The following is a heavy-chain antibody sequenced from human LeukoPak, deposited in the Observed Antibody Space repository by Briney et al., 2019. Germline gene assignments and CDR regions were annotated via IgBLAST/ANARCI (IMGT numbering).Heavy chain of an antibody. D-gene: IGHD1-26*01. Sequence: GESLKISCKGSGYSFTSYWIGWVRQMPGKGLEGMGIIYPGDSDTRYSPSFQGQVTISADKSISTAYLQWSSLKASDTAMYYCARFLQWELAAGDDAFDIWGQGTMVTVSS. CDR1: GYSFTSYW. J-gene: IGHJ3*02. V-gene: IGHV5-51*01. CDR3: ARFLQWELAAGDDAFDI. CDR2: IYPGDSDT.